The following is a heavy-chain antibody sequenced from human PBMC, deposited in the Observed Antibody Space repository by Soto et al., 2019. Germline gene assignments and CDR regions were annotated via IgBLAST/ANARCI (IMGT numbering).Heavy chain of an antibody. CDR1: GFAFSGAW. V-gene: IGHV3-15*01. CDR3: STVVKPTGNFVPY. J-gene: IGHJ4*02. D-gene: IGHD1-1*01. Sequence: EVQLVESGGGLVKPGGSLRLSCAASGFAFSGAWLTWVRQAPGKGLEWVARIKSKTDGETTDYAAPVKGRFTISRDDSKNTIYLQMNNLRTEDTAVFYCSTVVKPTGNFVPYLGQGSLVTVSS. CDR2: IKSKTDGETT.